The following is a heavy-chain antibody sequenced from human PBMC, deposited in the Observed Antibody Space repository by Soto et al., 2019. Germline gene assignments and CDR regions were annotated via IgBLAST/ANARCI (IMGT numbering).Heavy chain of an antibody. CDR2: INSDGSTT. CDR3: ARDAYYDLGV. V-gene: IGHV3-74*01. J-gene: IGHJ6*02. Sequence: EVQLVESGGGLVQPGGSLRLSCVGSGFTFSTYWMHWVRQAPGKGLVWVSRINSDGSTTNYADSVKGRFTISRDNAKNTLYLQMNSLRAEDTAVYYYARDAYYDLGVWGRGTTVTVSS. CDR1: GFTFSTYW.